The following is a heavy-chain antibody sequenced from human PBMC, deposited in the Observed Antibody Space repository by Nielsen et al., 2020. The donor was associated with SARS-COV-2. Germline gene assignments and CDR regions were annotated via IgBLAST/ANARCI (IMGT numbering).Heavy chain of an antibody. Sequence: ASVKVSCKASGYTFTSYDINWVRQATGQGLEWMGWMNPNSGNTGYAQKFQGRVTMTRNTSISTAYMELSSLRSEDTAVYYCATAPAAMRSGWFDPWGQGTLVTVSS. V-gene: IGHV1-8*01. CDR1: GYTFTSYD. CDR3: ATAPAAMRSGWFDP. CDR2: MNPNSGNT. D-gene: IGHD2-2*01. J-gene: IGHJ5*02.